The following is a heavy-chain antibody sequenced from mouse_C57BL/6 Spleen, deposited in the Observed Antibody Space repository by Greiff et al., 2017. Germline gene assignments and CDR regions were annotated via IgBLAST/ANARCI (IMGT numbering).Heavy chain of an antibody. V-gene: IGHV1-7*01. CDR1: GYTFTSYW. CDR2: INPSSGYT. D-gene: IGHD1-1*01. J-gene: IGHJ2*01. CDR3: ARDPITTVVATAFDY. Sequence: QVQLKQSGAELAKPGASVKLSCKASGYTFTSYWMHWVKQRPGQGLEWIGYINPSSGYTKYNQKFKDKATLTADKSSSTAYMQLSSLTYEDSAVYYRARDPITTVVATAFDYWGQGTTLTVSS.